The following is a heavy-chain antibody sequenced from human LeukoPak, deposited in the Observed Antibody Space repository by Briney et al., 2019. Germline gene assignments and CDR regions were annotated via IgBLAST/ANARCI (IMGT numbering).Heavy chain of an antibody. CDR1: GFTFSSYA. D-gene: IGHD3-10*01. CDR3: AKCRSMVRGVSYWYFDL. J-gene: IGHJ2*01. CDR2: ISGSGGST. V-gene: IGHV3-23*01. Sequence: GGSLRLSCAASGFTFSSYAMSWVRQAPGKGLEWVSAISGSGGSTSYADSVKGRFTISRDNSKNTLYLQMNSLRAEDTAVYYCAKCRSMVRGVSYWYFDLWGRGTLVTVSS.